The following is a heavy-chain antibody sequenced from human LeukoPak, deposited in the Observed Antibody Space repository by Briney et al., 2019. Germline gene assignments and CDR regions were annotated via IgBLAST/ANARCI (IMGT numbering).Heavy chain of an antibody. J-gene: IGHJ5*02. CDR1: GGSSSSYY. CDR3: ARVRRIAVAGLNWFDP. V-gene: IGHV4-59*01. CDR2: IYYSGST. D-gene: IGHD6-19*01. Sequence: SETLSLTCTVSGGSSSSYYWSWIRQPPGKGLEWIGYIYYSGSTNYNPSLKSRVTISVDTSKNQFSLKLSSVTAADTAVYYCARVRRIAVAGLNWFDPWGQGTLVTVSS.